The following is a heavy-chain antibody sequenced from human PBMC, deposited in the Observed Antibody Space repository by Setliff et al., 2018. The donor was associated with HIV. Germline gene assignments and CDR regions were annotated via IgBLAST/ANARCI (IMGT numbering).Heavy chain of an antibody. CDR2: IFYSGIN. V-gene: IGHV4-34*12. Sequence: SETLSLTCAVYGGSFTEYYWNWMRQPPGKGLEWIGSIFYSGINYYNPSLEGRITLSIDLSKNQFSLKLTSVTAADSALYFCVRQSGSFWYVDPWGQGTQVTVSS. J-gene: IGHJ5*02. CDR3: VRQSGSFWYVDP. D-gene: IGHD1-26*01. CDR1: GGSFTEYY.